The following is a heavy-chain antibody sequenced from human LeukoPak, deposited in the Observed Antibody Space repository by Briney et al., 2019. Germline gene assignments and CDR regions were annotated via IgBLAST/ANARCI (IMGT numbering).Heavy chain of an antibody. CDR1: GYTFTSYD. CDR3: ARDPPAVAGIS. Sequence: RASVKVSCKASGYTFTSYDINWVRQATGQGLEWMGWMNPNSGNTGYAQKFQGRVTITRNTSISTAYMELSRLRSDDTAVYYCARDPPAVAGISWGQGTLVTVSS. V-gene: IGHV1-8*03. D-gene: IGHD6-19*01. CDR2: MNPNSGNT. J-gene: IGHJ4*02.